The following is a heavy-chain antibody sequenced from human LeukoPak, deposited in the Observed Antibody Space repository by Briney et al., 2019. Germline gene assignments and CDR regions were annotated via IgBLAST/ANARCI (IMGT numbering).Heavy chain of an antibody. CDR1: GFTFSFFS. V-gene: IGHV3-21*01. Sequence: GGSRTLSCAASGFTFSFFSMNWVRQAQGGGLGWVSSITATGPYIYPAHSVKGRFTNSRDNAKNSLFLQMNSLRAEDTAVYYCARDRLWFGELYPDYYYGMDVWGQGTTVTVSS. CDR3: ARDRLWFGELYPDYYYGMDV. D-gene: IGHD3-10*01. CDR2: ITATGPYI. J-gene: IGHJ6*02.